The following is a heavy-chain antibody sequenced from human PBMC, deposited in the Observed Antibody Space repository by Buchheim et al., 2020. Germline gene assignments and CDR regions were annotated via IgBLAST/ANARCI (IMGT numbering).Heavy chain of an antibody. CDR3: ARDNNNLFDY. D-gene: IGHD1/OR15-1a*01. CDR1: GFTLSDHY. Sequence: EVQLVESGGGLVQPGGSLRLSCAASGFTLSDHYINWVRQAPGKGLQWVANIKPDGSEGYYMDSVRGRFTISRDNAKNSLYLQINSLRAEDTALYYCARDNNNLFDYWGQGT. J-gene: IGHJ4*02. V-gene: IGHV3-7*01. CDR2: IKPDGSEG.